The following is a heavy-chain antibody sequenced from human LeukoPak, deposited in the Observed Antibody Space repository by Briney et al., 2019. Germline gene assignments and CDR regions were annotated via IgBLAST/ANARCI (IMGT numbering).Heavy chain of an antibody. J-gene: IGHJ4*02. Sequence: ASVKVSCKASGYTFTGYYMHWVRQAPGQGLEWMGWINPNSGGTNYAQKFQGRVTMTRDTSISTAYMELSRLRSDDTAVYYCARGQGYSSGWYGTYYFDYRGQGTLVTVSS. CDR1: GYTFTGYY. V-gene: IGHV1-2*02. CDR2: INPNSGGT. D-gene: IGHD6-19*01. CDR3: ARGQGYSSGWYGTYYFDY.